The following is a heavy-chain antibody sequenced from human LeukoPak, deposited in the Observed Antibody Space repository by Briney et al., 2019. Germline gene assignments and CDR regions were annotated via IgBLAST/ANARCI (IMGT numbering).Heavy chain of an antibody. CDR1: GGSISSYY. V-gene: IGHV4-59*12. Sequence: SETLSLTCTVSGGSISSYYWSWIRQPPGKGLEWIGYISYSGSTNYSPSLKSRVTISVDTSKNQFSLKLSSVTAADTAVYYCASSTHDAFDIWGQGTMVTVSS. J-gene: IGHJ3*02. CDR3: ASSTHDAFDI. CDR2: ISYSGST. D-gene: IGHD2-2*01.